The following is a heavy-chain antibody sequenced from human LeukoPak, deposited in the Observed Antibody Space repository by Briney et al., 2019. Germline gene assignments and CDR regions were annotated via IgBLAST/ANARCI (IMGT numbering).Heavy chain of an antibody. CDR3: AKVPVAGAIGWVDP. CDR2: ISHDEKNI. CDR1: GFIFSSYG. V-gene: IGHV3-30*18. Sequence: PGGSLRLSCAASGFIFSSYGMHWVRQAPGKGLDWVALISHDEKNIYYADSVKGRFTISRDNSKNTLYLQMNSLRIEDTAIYYCAKVPVAGAIGWVDPWGLGTLVTVSS. D-gene: IGHD2-2*02. J-gene: IGHJ5*02.